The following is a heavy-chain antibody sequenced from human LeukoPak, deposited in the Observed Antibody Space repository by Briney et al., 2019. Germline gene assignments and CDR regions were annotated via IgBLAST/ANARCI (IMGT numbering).Heavy chain of an antibody. CDR2: INHSGST. V-gene: IGHV4-34*09. CDR3: ARAVEKAAVTTTLFDY. J-gene: IGHJ4*02. Sequence: PSETLSLTCAVYGGSFSGYYWSWIRQPPGKGLEWIGEINHSGSTNYNPSLKSRVTISVDTSKNQFSLKLSSVTAADTAVYYCARAVEKAAVTTTLFDYWGQGTLVTVSS. D-gene: IGHD4-17*01. CDR1: GGSFSGYY.